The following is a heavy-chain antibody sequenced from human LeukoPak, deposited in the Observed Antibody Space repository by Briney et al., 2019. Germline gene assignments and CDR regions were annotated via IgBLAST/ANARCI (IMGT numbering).Heavy chain of an antibody. J-gene: IGHJ3*02. CDR1: GGSISSYY. D-gene: IGHD6-13*01. CDR3: ARDISPGDSSSWGDAFDI. Sequence: SETLSLTCTVSGGSISSYYWSWIRQPAGKGLEWIGRIYTSGSTNYNPSLKSRVTMSVDTSKNQFSLKLSSVTAADTAVYYCARDISPGDSSSWGDAFDIWGQGTMVTVSS. V-gene: IGHV4-4*07. CDR2: IYTSGST.